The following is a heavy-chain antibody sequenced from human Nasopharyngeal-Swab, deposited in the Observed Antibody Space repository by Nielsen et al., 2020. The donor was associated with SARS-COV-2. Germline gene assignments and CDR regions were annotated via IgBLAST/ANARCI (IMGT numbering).Heavy chain of an antibody. CDR1: GFTFSSYW. J-gene: IGHJ4*02. CDR2: ISSDSGAK. V-gene: IGHV3-21*01. D-gene: IGHD3-22*01. CDR3: LRGDRRDY. Sequence: GESLKISCVASGFTFSSYWMHWVRQVPGKGLEWLSSISSDSGAKYHADSVKGRFTISRDNAKNSLYLEMNSLRAEDTAVYYCLRGDRRDYWGPGTLVSVSS.